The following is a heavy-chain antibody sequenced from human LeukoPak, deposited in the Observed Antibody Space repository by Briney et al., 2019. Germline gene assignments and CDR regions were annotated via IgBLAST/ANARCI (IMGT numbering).Heavy chain of an antibody. CDR2: ITAYNGKT. CDR3: ARRDIFDSGYDDY. Sequence: ASVKVSCKASGYIFTSYGLSWVRQAPGQGLEWMGWITAYNGKTNYAQKLLGRVTLTTDTSTSTAYMELRGLRSDGTAVYYCARRDIFDSGYDDYWGQGTLVTVSS. J-gene: IGHJ4*02. D-gene: IGHD5-12*01. CDR1: GYIFTSYG. V-gene: IGHV1-18*01.